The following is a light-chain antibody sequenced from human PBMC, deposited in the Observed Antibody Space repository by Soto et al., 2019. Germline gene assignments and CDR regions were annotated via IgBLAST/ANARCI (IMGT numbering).Light chain of an antibody. CDR2: TAS. CDR1: QSVNTY. J-gene: IGKJ1*01. Sequence: DIQMTQSPSSLSASVGDRVTITCRASQSVNTYLNWYQQKPGTAPKLLIYTASTLQSGVPPRFSGSGSGTDFTLTISSLQPEDFATYYCQHYNSYSEAFGQGTKVDIK. V-gene: IGKV1-39*01. CDR3: QHYNSYSEA.